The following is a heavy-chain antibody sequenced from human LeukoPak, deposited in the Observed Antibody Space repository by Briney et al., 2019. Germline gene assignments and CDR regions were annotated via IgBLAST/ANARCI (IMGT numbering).Heavy chain of an antibody. CDR3: ARRLGRKFGERFYYYHYMDV. D-gene: IGHD3-10*01. CDR1: GGSISSYY. J-gene: IGHJ6*03. Sequence: SETLSLTCTVSGGSISSYYWSWIRQSPGKGLEWIGYIYDSGSTNYNPSLKSRVTISVDTSKNQFSLKLSSVTAADTAVYYCARRLGRKFGERFYYYHYMDVWGKGTTVTISS. V-gene: IGHV4-59*12. CDR2: IYDSGST.